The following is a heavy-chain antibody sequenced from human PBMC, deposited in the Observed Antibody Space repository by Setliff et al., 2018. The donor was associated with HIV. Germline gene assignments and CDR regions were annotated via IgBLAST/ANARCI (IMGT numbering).Heavy chain of an antibody. V-gene: IGHV3-74*01. CDR1: GFTFSSYW. CDR2: INSDGSGT. CDR3: AVHYYDSSGYDY. D-gene: IGHD3-22*01. Sequence: GGSLRLSCAASGFTFSSYWMHWVRQAPEKGLVWFSHINSDGSGTSYADSVKGRFTISRDNAKNSLYLQMNSLRAEDTAVYYCAVHYYDSSGYDYWGQGTLVTVSS. J-gene: IGHJ4*02.